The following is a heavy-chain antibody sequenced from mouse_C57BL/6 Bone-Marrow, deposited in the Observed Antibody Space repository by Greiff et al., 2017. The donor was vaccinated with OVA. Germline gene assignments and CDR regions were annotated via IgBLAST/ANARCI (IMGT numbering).Heavy chain of an antibody. V-gene: IGHV1-26*01. D-gene: IGHD2-5*01. CDR3: ARRAYYSNYNY. CDR2: INPNNGGT. Sequence: EVKLVESGPELVKPGASVKISCKASGYTFTDYYMNWVKQSHGKSLEWIGDINPNNGGTSYNQKFKGKATLTVDKSSSTAYMELRSLTSEDSAVYYCARRAYYSNYNYWGQGTTLTVSS. CDR1: GYTFTDYY. J-gene: IGHJ2*01.